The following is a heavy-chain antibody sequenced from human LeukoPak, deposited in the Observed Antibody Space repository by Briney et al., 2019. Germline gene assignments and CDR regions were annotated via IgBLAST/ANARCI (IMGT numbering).Heavy chain of an antibody. V-gene: IGHV1-46*01. D-gene: IGHD4-17*01. J-gene: IGHJ5*02. Sequence: ASVKVSCKASGYTFTGYYVHWVRQAPGQGLEWMGVINPSGGSTNYAQKFRGRVTMTRDTSTSTVYMEMSSLRSEDTAVYYCARDSTVTTFRGGVDPWGQGTLVTVSS. CDR1: GYTFTGYY. CDR2: INPSGGST. CDR3: ARDSTVTTFRGGVDP.